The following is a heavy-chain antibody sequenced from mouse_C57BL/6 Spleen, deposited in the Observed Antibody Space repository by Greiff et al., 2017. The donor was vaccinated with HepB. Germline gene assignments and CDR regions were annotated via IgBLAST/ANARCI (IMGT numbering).Heavy chain of an antibody. J-gene: IGHJ3*01. Sequence: EVQLQQSGAELVRPGASVKLSCTASGFNIKDYYMHWVKQRPEQGLEWIGRIDPEDGDTEYAPKFKGKATMTADTSSNSAYLQLSSLTSEDTAVYNGTRDGYLFAYWGQGTLVTVSA. CDR3: TRDGYLFAY. CDR2: IDPEDGDT. CDR1: GFNIKDYY. D-gene: IGHD2-3*01. V-gene: IGHV14-1*01.